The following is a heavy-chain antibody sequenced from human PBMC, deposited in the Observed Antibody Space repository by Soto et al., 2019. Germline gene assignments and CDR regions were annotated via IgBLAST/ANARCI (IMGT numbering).Heavy chain of an antibody. CDR2: FSSGNRT. Sequence: SLRLSCAASGFTFSHYAMTWVRQAPGKGLEWVAAFSSGNRTYYSDSVKGRFTISRDNSKNTLNLQMNSLRAEDTAVYYCARGCSTATCYIDYYYYGMDVWGQGTTVTASS. CDR1: GFTFSHYA. D-gene: IGHD2-2*01. V-gene: IGHV3-23*05. J-gene: IGHJ6*02. CDR3: ARGCSTATCYIDYYYYGMDV.